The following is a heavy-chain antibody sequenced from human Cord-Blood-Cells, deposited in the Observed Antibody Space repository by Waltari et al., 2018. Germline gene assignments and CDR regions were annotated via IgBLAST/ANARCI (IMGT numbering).Heavy chain of an antibody. CDR3: ARDRNRAFWSGYYAFDI. V-gene: IGHV1-2*04. J-gene: IGHJ3*02. CDR1: GYTFTGYY. D-gene: IGHD3-3*01. CDR2: INPNSGGT. Sequence: QVQLVQSGAEVKKPGASVKVSCKASGYTFTGYYMHWVRQAPGQGLEWMGWINPNSGGTNYAQKFQGWVTMTRDTSISTAYMELSGLRSDDTAVYYCARDRNRAFWSGYYAFDIWGQGTMVTVSS.